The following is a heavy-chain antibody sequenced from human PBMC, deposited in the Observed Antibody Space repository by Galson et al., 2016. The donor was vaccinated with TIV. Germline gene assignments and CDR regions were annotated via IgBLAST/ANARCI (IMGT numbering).Heavy chain of an antibody. J-gene: IGHJ4*02. V-gene: IGHV3-23*01. CDR3: AKEATKWLQLYYIDY. CDR1: GFTFISSA. CDR2: IASSGAA. D-gene: IGHD5-24*01. Sequence: LRLSCAASGFTFISSAMTWVRPAPGKGLAWVSSIASSGAAYFSDSVDGRFAISRDNSKNTVFLQMNSLRADDTAVYYCAKEATKWLQLYYIDYWGQGIQVTVSS.